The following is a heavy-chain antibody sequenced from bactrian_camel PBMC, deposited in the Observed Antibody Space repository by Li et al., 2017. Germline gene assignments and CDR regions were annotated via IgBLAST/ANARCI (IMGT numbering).Heavy chain of an antibody. D-gene: IGHD3*01. J-gene: IGHJ4*01. CDR3: AARHGWACGGRWFAGSEYSY. V-gene: IGHV3S67*01. Sequence: VQLVESGGGSVQPGGSLRLSCAGSGFTFRYSDYCLGWFRQALGKEREAVAAIGSDGDANYADSVQGRFSISQDTDKNTLYLQMNSLKPEGTAMFYCAARHGWACGGRWFAGSEYSYWGQGTQVTVS. CDR1: GFTFRYSDYC. CDR2: IGSDGDA.